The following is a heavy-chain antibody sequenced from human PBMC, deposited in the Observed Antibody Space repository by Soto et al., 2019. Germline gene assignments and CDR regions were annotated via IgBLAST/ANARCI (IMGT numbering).Heavy chain of an antibody. CDR1: GYTFTGFY. J-gene: IGHJ4*02. CDR3: ARANSGDDDEFDY. D-gene: IGHD5-12*01. Sequence: GASVKVSFKPSGYTFTGFYIHWVRQAPGQGLEWMGWVSPNSGGTGYAPRFQGRVTMTRDTSVTSVYMELSSLRSDDTAVYYCARANSGDDDEFDYWGQGTPVTVSS. V-gene: IGHV1-2*02. CDR2: VSPNSGGT.